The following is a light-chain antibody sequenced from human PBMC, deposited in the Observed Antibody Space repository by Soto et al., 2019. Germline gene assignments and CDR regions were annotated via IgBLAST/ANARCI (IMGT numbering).Light chain of an antibody. CDR1: SSDVGSYNL. CDR3: CSYAGSSTFVV. V-gene: IGLV2-23*01. Sequence: QSALTQPASVSGSPGQSITISCTGTSSDVGSYNLVSWYQQHPGNAPKLIIYEATKRPSGISDRFSGSKSGNTASLTISGLQPEDEADYYCCSYAGSSTFVVLGGGPKVTVL. CDR2: EAT. J-gene: IGLJ2*01.